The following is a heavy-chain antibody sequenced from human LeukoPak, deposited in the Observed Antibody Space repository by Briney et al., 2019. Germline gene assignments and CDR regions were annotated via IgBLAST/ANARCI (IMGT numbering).Heavy chain of an antibody. J-gene: IGHJ4*02. D-gene: IGHD3-10*01. V-gene: IGHV4-38-2*02. CDR1: GYSISSGYY. Sequence: SETLSLTCTVSGYSISSGYYWGWIRQPPGKGLEWIGSIYHSGSTYYNPSLKSRVTISVDTSKNQFSLKLSSVTAADTAVYYCARGLRVRGVISYFDYWGQGTLVTVSS. CDR2: IYHSGST. CDR3: ARGLRVRGVISYFDY.